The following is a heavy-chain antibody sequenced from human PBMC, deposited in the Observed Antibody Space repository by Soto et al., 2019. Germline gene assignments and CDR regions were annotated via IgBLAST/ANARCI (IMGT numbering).Heavy chain of an antibody. D-gene: IGHD6-19*01. J-gene: IGHJ3*02. V-gene: IGHV3-23*01. CDR3: AKDREGYSSGWFDAFDI. CDR1: GFTFSSYA. Sequence: GGSLRLSCAASGFTFSSYAMSWVRQAPGKGLEWVSAISGSGGSTYYADSVKGRFTISRDNSKNTLYLQMNSLRAEDTAVYYCAKDREGYSSGWFDAFDIWGQGTMVTVSS. CDR2: ISGSGGST.